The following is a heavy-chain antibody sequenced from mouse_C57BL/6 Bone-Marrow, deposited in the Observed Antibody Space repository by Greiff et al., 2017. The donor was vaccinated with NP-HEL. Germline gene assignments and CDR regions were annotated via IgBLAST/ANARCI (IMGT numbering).Heavy chain of an antibody. CDR3: ARQKLLRRHLAY. Sequence: EVKLVEPGGDLVKPGGSLKLSCAASGFTFSSYGMSWVRQTPDKRLEWVATISSGGSYTYYPDSVKGRFTITRDNAKNTLYLQMSSLKSEDTAMYYCARQKLLRRHLAYWGQGTLVTVSA. D-gene: IGHD1-1*01. CDR2: ISSGGSYT. V-gene: IGHV5-6*01. J-gene: IGHJ3*01. CDR1: GFTFSSYG.